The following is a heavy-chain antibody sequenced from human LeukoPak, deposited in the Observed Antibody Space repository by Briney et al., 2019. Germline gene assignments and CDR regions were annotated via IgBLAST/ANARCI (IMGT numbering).Heavy chain of an antibody. V-gene: IGHV1-8*03. CDR2: MNPNSGNT. Sequence: GASVKVSCKASGYTFTSYDINWVRQATGQGLEWMGWMNPNSGNTGYAQKFQGRVAITRNTSISTAYMELSSLRSEDTAVYYCARGVPRRAVRGGFDPWGQGTLVTVSS. J-gene: IGHJ5*02. CDR1: GYTFTSYD. CDR3: ARGVPRRAVRGGFDP. D-gene: IGHD3-10*01.